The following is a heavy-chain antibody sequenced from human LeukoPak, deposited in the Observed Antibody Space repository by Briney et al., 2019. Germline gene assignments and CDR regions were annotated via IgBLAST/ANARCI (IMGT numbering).Heavy chain of an antibody. CDR3: ARSDGYGLVGI. V-gene: IGHV4-39*07. J-gene: IGHJ3*02. D-gene: IGHD3-10*01. CDR1: GVSISSGSNY. Sequence: PSETLPLTCSVSGVSISSGSNYWRWIRQPPGKTLEWIGSIYSRGNTYYNPSLKSRVIILIDTAKNHFSLNLSSVTAADTAVYYCARSDGYGLVGIWGQGTMVTVSS. CDR2: IYSRGNT.